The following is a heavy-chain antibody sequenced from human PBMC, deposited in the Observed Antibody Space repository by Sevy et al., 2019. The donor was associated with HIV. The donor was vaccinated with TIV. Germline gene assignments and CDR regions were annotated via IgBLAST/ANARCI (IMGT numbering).Heavy chain of an antibody. CDR1: GFTFSNYF. CDR3: ARGDYYGSLYYFDY. J-gene: IGHJ4*02. CDR2: ISSGSSYI. D-gene: IGHD3-10*01. V-gene: IGHV3-21*01. Sequence: GGSLRHSCAASGFTFSNYFINWVRQAPGKGLEWVSSISSGSSYIFYADSVKGRFTISRDNAKNSLYLHMNSLRAEDTAVYYCARGDYYGSLYYFDYWGPGTLVTVSS.